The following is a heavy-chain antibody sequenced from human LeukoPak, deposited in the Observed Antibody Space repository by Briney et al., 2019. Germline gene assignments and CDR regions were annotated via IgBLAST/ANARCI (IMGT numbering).Heavy chain of an antibody. CDR2: IYYSGGT. D-gene: IGHD5-18*01. Sequence: PSETLSLTCIVSGGSISSSSYYWGWIRQPPGKGLEWIGSIYYSGGTYYNPSLKSRVTISSDTAKNQFTLKLSSVTAVDTAVYYCVRQRGYRYGEIDYWGQGTLVTVSS. J-gene: IGHJ4*02. CDR3: VRQRGYRYGEIDY. V-gene: IGHV4-39*01. CDR1: GGSISSSSYY.